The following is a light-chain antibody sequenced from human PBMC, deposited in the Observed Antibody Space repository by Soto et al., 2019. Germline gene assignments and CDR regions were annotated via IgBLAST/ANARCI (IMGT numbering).Light chain of an antibody. CDR1: QAIRND. Sequence: TQSPSSLSASVGDRVTITCRASQAIRNDLSWYQQKPGKAPNLLIYGASTLQSGVPSRFSGSGYGTHFTLTVSSLQPEDFATYYCLQDNNWPWTFGQGTKVEI. CDR2: GAS. CDR3: LQDNNWPWT. J-gene: IGKJ1*01. V-gene: IGKV1-6*01.